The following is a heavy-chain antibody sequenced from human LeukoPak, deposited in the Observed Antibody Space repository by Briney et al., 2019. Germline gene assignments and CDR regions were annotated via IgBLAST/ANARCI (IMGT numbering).Heavy chain of an antibody. J-gene: IGHJ4*02. CDR1: GFTFSSYW. D-gene: IGHD6-13*01. V-gene: IGHV3-7*01. Sequence: GGPLRLSCAASGFTFSSYWMSWVRQAPGKGLEWVANIKQDGSEKYYVDSVKGRFTISRDNAKNSLYLQMNSLRAEDTAVYYCAREDAIAAAGALDYWGQGTLVTVSS. CDR3: AREDAIAAAGALDY. CDR2: IKQDGSEK.